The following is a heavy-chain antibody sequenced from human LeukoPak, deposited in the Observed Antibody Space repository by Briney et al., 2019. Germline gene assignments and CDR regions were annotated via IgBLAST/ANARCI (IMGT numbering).Heavy chain of an antibody. CDR3: ARLGDPTYYYDSSGYYTDY. CDR1: GYSISSSSYY. V-gene: IGHV4-39*01. CDR2: IYYSGST. D-gene: IGHD3-22*01. Sequence: PSETLSLTCAVSGYSISSSSYYWGWIRQPPGKGLEWIGSIYYSGSTYYNPSLKSRVTISVDTSKNQFSLKLSSVTAADTAVYYCARLGDPTYYYDSSGYYTDYWGQGTLVTVSS. J-gene: IGHJ4*02.